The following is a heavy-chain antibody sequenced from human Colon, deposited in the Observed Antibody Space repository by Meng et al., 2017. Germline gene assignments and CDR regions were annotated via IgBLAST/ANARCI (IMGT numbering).Heavy chain of an antibody. CDR2: ISSSSSYI. CDR3: ARVGIEMATIRGLLIYY. D-gene: IGHD5-24*01. J-gene: IGHJ4*02. CDR1: GFTFSSYS. V-gene: IGHV3-21*01. Sequence: GESLKISCAASGFTFSSYSMNWVRQAPGKGLEWVSSISSSSSYIYYADSVKGRFTISRDNAKNSLYLQMNSLRAEDTAVYYCARVGIEMATIRGLLIYYWGQGTLVIVSS.